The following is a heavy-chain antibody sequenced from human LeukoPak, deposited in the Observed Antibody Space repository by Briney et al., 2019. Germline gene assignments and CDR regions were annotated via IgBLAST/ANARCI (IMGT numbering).Heavy chain of an antibody. D-gene: IGHD6-19*01. CDR3: ARDRSSSGWYSMFDY. CDR1: GFTFSNFG. Sequence: GGSLRLSCVASGFTFSNFGMHWVRQAPGKGLEWMAVISYDGKATYYAESVKGRFTISRDNSKNTLYLQMNSLRAEDTAVYYCARDRSSSGWYSMFDYWGQGTLVTVSS. J-gene: IGHJ4*02. V-gene: IGHV3-30*03. CDR2: ISYDGKAT.